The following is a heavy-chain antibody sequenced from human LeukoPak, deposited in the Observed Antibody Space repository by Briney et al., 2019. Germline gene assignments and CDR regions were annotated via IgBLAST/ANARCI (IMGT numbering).Heavy chain of an antibody. CDR1: GYTFTSYG. J-gene: IGHJ6*02. CDR2: ISAYKGNT. V-gene: IGHV1-18*01. Sequence: ASVKVSCKASGYTFTSYGISWVRQAPGQGLEWMGWISAYKGNTNYAQKLQGRVTMTTDTSTSTAYMELRSLRSDDTAVYYCARGSFGTVAGTSYYYYYGMDVWGQGTTVTVSS. D-gene: IGHD6-19*01. CDR3: ARGSFGTVAGTSYYYYYGMDV.